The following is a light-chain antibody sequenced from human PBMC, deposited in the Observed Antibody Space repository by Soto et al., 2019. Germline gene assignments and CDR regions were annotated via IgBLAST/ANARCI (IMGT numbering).Light chain of an antibody. CDR2: GTS. Sequence: VMTQSPATLSVSPGERATLSCRASQSVTSNYLAWYQQKPGQAPRLLMSGTSNRATGTPDRFSGSGSGTDFTLTISRLEPEDFAVYYCHQYGSLPRTFGQGTKVDIK. V-gene: IGKV3-20*01. J-gene: IGKJ1*01. CDR1: QSVTSNY. CDR3: HQYGSLPRT.